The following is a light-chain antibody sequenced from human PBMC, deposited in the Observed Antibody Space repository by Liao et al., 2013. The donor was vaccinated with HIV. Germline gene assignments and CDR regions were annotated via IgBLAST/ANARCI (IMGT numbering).Light chain of an antibody. J-gene: IGLJ1*01. CDR2: QDT. CDR3: QAWDSNTAYV. V-gene: IGLV3-1*01. CDR1: KLAHKY. Sequence: SYELTQPPSVSVSPGQKVSITCSGDKLAHKYASWYQQKPGQSPVVLIYQDTKRPSGIPERFSGSNSENTATLTISGTQPMDEADYYCQAWDSNTAYVFGTGTKVTVL.